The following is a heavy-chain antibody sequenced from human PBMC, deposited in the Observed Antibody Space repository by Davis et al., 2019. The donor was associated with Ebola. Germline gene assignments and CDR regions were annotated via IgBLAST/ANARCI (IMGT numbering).Heavy chain of an antibody. CDR3: AKAPSSGVFYFDY. V-gene: IGHV3-30*18. CDR2: ISYDGSNK. J-gene: IGHJ4*02. Sequence: PGGSLRLSCAASGFTFSSYGMHWVRQAPGKGLEWVAVISYDGSNKYYADSVKGRFTISRDNSKNTLYLQMNSLRAEDTAVYYCAKAPSSGVFYFDYWGQGTLVTVSS. CDR1: GFTFSSYG. D-gene: IGHD6-19*01.